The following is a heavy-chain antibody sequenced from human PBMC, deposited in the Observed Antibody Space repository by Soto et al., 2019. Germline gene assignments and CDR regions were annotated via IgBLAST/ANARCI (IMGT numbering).Heavy chain of an antibody. J-gene: IGHJ4*02. D-gene: IGHD5-12*01. CDR2: IFYSGST. V-gene: IGHV4-31*01. Sequence: PSETLSLTCTVSGGSISSGGYYWSWIRQHPGKGLEWIGYIFYSGSTYYNPSLKSQFTISVDTSKNQFSLKLSSVTAADTAVYYCARVGYSGSYFDYSCQAPLVTDSS. CDR1: GGSISSGGYY. CDR3: ARVGYSGSYFDY.